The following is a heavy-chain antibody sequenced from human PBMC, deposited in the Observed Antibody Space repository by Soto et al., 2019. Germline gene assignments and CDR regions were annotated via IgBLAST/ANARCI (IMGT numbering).Heavy chain of an antibody. J-gene: IGHJ5*02. D-gene: IGHD7-27*01. CDR2: IYYSGST. Sequence: SETLSLTCTVSGGSISSGGYYWRWIRPHPGKGLEWIGYIYYSGSTYYNPSLKSRVTISVDTSKNQFSLKLSSVTAADTAVYYCATLTLPWVSWFDPWGQGTLVTVSS. V-gene: IGHV4-31*03. CDR1: GGSISSGGYY. CDR3: ATLTLPWVSWFDP.